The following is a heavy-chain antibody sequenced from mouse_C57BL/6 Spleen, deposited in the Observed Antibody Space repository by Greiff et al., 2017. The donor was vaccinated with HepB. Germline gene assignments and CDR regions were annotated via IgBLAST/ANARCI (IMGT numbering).Heavy chain of an antibody. CDR1: GYTFPDYE. CDR3: TTPTVNWYVGV. Sequence: QVQLQQSGAELVRPGASVTLSCKASGYTFPDYEMHWVKQTPVHGLEWIGAIDPETGGTAYNQKFKGKAILTADKSSSTAYMELRSLTSEDSAFYYFTTPTVNWYVGVWGTGTTVTVAS. CDR2: IDPETGGT. D-gene: IGHD1-1*01. V-gene: IGHV1-15*01. J-gene: IGHJ1*03.